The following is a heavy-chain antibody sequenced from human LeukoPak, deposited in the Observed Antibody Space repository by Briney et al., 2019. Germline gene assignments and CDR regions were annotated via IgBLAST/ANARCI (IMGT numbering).Heavy chain of an antibody. J-gene: IGHJ4*02. CDR3: AKELNGGFGTG. CDR1: GFTFSSYA. D-gene: IGHD3-10*01. CDR2: RSYYDSNK. Sequence: GGSLRLSCAASGFTFSSYAMHWVCQAPAKGLEWVAVRSYYDSNKCYADSVTGRFSISRDNYKNMLYLQMNSRRAEDTAVYYCAKELNGGFGTGWGQGTLVTVSS. V-gene: IGHV3-30-3*01.